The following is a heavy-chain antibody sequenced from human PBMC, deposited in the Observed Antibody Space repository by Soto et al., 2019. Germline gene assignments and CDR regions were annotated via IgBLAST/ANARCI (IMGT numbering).Heavy chain of an antibody. CDR3: ARETSDYGGNSRFDY. J-gene: IGHJ4*02. CDR2: IKEDGSEK. D-gene: IGHD4-17*01. Sequence: GGSLRLSCAASGLTFSRYWMSWVRQAPGKGLEWVANIKEDGSEKYYVDSVKGRFTISRDNAKDSLYLQMNSLRAEDTAVYYCARETSDYGGNSRFDYWGQGTLVTVSS. CDR1: GLTFSRYW. V-gene: IGHV3-7*01.